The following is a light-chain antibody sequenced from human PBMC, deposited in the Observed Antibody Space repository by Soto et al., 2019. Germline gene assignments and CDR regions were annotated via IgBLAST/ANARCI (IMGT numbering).Light chain of an antibody. V-gene: IGKV3-11*01. Sequence: EIFLTTSPDTLSLSRWERATRSCRASQSFTHYRAWYQQRSGQAPRLLIYDASNSATCVPARFSGSGSGTDFSITISALAPADFGLYYCPQRPQWPPCFGPGTKVAI. CDR1: QSFTHY. J-gene: IGKJ1*01. CDR3: PQRPQWPPC. CDR2: DAS.